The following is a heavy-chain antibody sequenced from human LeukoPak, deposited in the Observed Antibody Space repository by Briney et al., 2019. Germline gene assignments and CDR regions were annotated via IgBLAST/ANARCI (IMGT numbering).Heavy chain of an antibody. J-gene: IGHJ4*02. Sequence: PSETLSLTCTVSGGSISSYYWSWIRQPPGKGLEWIGYIYYSGSTNYNPSLKSRVTMSVDTSKNQFSLKLSSVTAADTAVYYCARVDYYDSSGYYRHWGQGTLVTVSS. V-gene: IGHV4-59*12. D-gene: IGHD3-22*01. CDR3: ARVDYYDSSGYYRH. CDR1: GGSISSYY. CDR2: IYYSGST.